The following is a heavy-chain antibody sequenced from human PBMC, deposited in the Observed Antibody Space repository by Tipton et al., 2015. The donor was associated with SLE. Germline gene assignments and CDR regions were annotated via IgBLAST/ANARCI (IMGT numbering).Heavy chain of an antibody. CDR1: GFTFSSYA. J-gene: IGHJ4*02. CDR3: ARGGITIFGVVPY. D-gene: IGHD3-3*01. V-gene: IGHV3-21*01. Sequence: QLVQSGGGLVKPGGSLRLSCAASGFTFSSYAMNWVRQAPGKGLEWVSSISSTSSYIYYADSLKGRFTISRDNAKNSLYLQMNSLRAEDTAVYYCARGGITIFGVVPYWGQGTLVTVSS. CDR2: ISSTSSYI.